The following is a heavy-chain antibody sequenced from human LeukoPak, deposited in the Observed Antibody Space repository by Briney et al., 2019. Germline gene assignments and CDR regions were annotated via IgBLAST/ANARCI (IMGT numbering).Heavy chain of an antibody. CDR3: AKDKGSHDYMDV. CDR1: GFTFDDYA. Sequence: GRSLRLSCAASGFTFDDYAMHWVRQAPGKGLEWVSGISWNSGSIGYADSVKGRFTISRDNAKNSLYLQMNSLRAEDTALYYCAKDKGSHDYMDVWGKGPTVTVSS. V-gene: IGHV3-9*01. D-gene: IGHD2-15*01. J-gene: IGHJ6*03. CDR2: ISWNSGSI.